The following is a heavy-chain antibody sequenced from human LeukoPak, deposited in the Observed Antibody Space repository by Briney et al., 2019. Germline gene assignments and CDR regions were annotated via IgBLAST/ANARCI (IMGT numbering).Heavy chain of an antibody. Sequence: PSETLSLTCTVSGGSLKNDYWSWIRQPPGKVLGWIAYINDNGHSGYNPSLESRVTISVDTAKNHFSLRLRSVTAADTAVYFCARESADYVRGSFSHYWGQGILVTVSS. CDR1: GGSLKNDY. CDR2: INDNGHS. J-gene: IGHJ4*01. D-gene: IGHD3-16*01. V-gene: IGHV4-59*12. CDR3: ARESADYVRGSFSHY.